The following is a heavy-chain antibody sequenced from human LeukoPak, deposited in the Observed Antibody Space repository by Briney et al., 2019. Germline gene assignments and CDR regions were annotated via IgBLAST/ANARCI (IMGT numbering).Heavy chain of an antibody. V-gene: IGHV3-48*03. Sequence: RGSLRLSCAASGFTFSSYEMNWVRQAPGKGLEFISYISSSGTIIYYADSVKGRLTISRDNSKNTLYLQMNSLRAEDTAVYYCARVVDHDYGDYYLGYWGQGTLVTVSS. D-gene: IGHD4-17*01. CDR1: GFTFSSYE. CDR3: ARVVDHDYGDYYLGY. CDR2: ISSSGTII. J-gene: IGHJ4*02.